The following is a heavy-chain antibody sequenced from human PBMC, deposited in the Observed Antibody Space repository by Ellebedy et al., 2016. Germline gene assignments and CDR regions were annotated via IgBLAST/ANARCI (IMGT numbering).Heavy chain of an antibody. CDR3: AKSSGAAERGDFDY. D-gene: IGHD6-13*01. J-gene: IGHJ4*02. CDR2: ISYDGSNK. Sequence: GESLKISXAASGFTSSSYGMHWVRHAPGMGLEWVAVISYDGSNKYYADSVKGQFTISRDNSKNTLYLQMNSLGAEDTAVYYCAKSSGAAERGDFDYWGQGTLVTVGS. V-gene: IGHV3-30*18. CDR1: GFTSSSYG.